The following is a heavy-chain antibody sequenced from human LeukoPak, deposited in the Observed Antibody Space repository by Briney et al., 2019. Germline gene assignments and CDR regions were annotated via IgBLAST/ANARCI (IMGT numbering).Heavy chain of an antibody. CDR3: ARGFRGYSGYDSGY. CDR1: GGTFSSYA. V-gene: IGHV1-69*04. Sequence: ASVKVSCKASGGTFSSYAISWVRQAPGQGLEWMGRIIPIFGIANYAQKFQGRVTITADKSTSTAYMELSSLRSEDTAVYYCARGFRGYSGYDSGYWGQGTLVTVSS. CDR2: IIPIFGIA. J-gene: IGHJ4*02. D-gene: IGHD5-12*01.